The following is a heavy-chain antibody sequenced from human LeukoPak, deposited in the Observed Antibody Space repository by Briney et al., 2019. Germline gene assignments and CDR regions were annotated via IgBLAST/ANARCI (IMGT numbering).Heavy chain of an antibody. CDR3: ARGGIQVSGIDEFDY. J-gene: IGHJ4*02. V-gene: IGHV3-13*01. CDR2: IGIRGDT. CDR1: GFTFIDYD. D-gene: IGHD6-19*01. Sequence: GGSLRLSCAASGFTFIDYDMHWVRQVIGKCLGWVSAIGIRGDTHYSGSVKGRFTISRENAESSLYLQMNSLRAEDTAVYYCARGGIQVSGIDEFDYWGQGTLVTVSS.